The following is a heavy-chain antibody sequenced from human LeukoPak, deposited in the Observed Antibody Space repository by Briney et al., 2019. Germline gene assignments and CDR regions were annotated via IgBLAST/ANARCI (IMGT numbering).Heavy chain of an antibody. J-gene: IGHJ4*02. CDR1: GGSISSSSYY. Sequence: SETLSLTCTVSGGSISSSSYYWGWIRQPPGKGLEWIGSIYYSRSTYYNSSLKSRVTISVDTSKNQFSLKLSSVTAADPAVYYCAGGVARGDYWGQGTLVTVSS. V-gene: IGHV4-39*01. CDR3: AGGVARGDY. D-gene: IGHD5-12*01. CDR2: IYYSRST.